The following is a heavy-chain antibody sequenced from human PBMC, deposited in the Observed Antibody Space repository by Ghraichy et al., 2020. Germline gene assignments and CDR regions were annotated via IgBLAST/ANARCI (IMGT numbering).Heavy chain of an antibody. CDR2: IYTSGST. D-gene: IGHD4-11*01. Sequence: ESLNISCTVSGGSISSYYWSWIRQPAGKGLEWIGRIYTSGSTNYNPSLKSRVTMSVDTSKNQFSLKLSSVTAADTAVYYCARALTTVTTSWFDPWGQGTLVTVSS. V-gene: IGHV4-4*07. CDR3: ARALTTVTTSWFDP. CDR1: GGSISSYY. J-gene: IGHJ5*02.